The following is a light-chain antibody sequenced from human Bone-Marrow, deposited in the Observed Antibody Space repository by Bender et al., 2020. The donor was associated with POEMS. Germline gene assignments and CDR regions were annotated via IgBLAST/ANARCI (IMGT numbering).Light chain of an antibody. Sequence: QSVLTQPPSVSGAPGQTVTISCTGTSSNMGAGYGVNWYQQLPGTAPKLVIYNNENRPSGIPNRISGSKSSTSTSLAISGLQTKNEADYCCRSYDISLSGWVFGGGARLAAL. CDR2: NNE. CDR1: SSNMGAGYG. CDR3: RSYDISLSGWV. V-gene: IGLV1-40*01. J-gene: IGLJ3*02.